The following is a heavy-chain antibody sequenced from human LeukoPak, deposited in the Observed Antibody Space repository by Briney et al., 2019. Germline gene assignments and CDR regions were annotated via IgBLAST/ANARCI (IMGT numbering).Heavy chain of an antibody. Sequence: GGSLRLSCAASGFTFSSYAMSWVRQAPGEGLEWVSAISGSGGSTYYADSVKGRFTISRDNSKNTLYLQMNSLRAEDTAVYYCAKVGRQWLAYDAFDIWGQGTMVTVSS. D-gene: IGHD6-19*01. CDR1: GFTFSSYA. V-gene: IGHV3-23*01. CDR2: ISGSGGST. CDR3: AKVGRQWLAYDAFDI. J-gene: IGHJ3*02.